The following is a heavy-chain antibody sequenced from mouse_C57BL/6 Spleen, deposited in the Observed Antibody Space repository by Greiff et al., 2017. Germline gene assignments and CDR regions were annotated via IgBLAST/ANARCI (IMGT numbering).Heavy chain of an antibody. CDR1: GFNIKNTY. J-gene: IGHJ4*01. CDR3: ASYYYGKEDAMYY. V-gene: IGHV14-3*01. D-gene: IGHD1-1*01. CDR2: IDPANGNT. Sequence: DVKLQESVAELVRPGASVKLSCTASGFNIKNTYMHWVKQRPEQGLEWIGRIDPANGNTKYAPKFQGKATITADTSSNTAYLQLSSLTSEDTAIYYCASYYYGKEDAMYYWGQGTSVTVSS.